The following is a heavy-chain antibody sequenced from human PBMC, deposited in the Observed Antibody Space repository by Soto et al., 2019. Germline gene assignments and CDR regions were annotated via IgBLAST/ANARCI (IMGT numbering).Heavy chain of an antibody. CDR3: ARDHTYYYDSSGYYPSPYFDY. D-gene: IGHD3-22*01. V-gene: IGHV4-59*01. CDR2: IYYSGST. J-gene: IGHJ4*02. Sequence: SETLSLTCTVSGGSISSYYWSWIRQPPGKGLKWIGYIYYSGSTNYNPSLKSRVTISVDTSKNQFSLKLSSVTAADTAVYYCARDHTYYYDSSGYYPSPYFDYWGQGTLVTVSS. CDR1: GGSISSYY.